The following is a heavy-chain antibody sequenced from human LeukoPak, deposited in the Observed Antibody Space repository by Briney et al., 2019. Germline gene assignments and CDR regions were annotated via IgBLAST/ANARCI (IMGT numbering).Heavy chain of an antibody. CDR2: INHSGST. CDR1: GGSFSGYY. V-gene: IGHV4-34*01. J-gene: IGHJ5*02. CDR3: ARGADTAMAGSGTGWFDP. D-gene: IGHD5-18*01. Sequence: SETLSLTCAVYGGSFSGYYWSWIRQPPGKGLEWIGEINHSGSTNYNPPLKSRVTISVDTSKNQFSLKLSSVTAADTAVYYCARGADTAMAGSGTGWFDPWGQGTLVTVSS.